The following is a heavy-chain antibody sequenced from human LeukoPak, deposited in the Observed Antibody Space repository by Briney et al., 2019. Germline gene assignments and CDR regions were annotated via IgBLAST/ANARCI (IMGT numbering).Heavy chain of an antibody. CDR2: INPNSGGT. J-gene: IGHJ4*02. D-gene: IGHD6-19*01. CDR1: GYTFTGYY. CDR3: AKIGDSGWFPEY. V-gene: IGHV1-2*02. Sequence: ASVKVSCKASGYTFTGYYMHWVRQAPGQGLEWMGWINPNSGGTNSAQKFQGRVTITRDTSISTAYMELSSLKSDDTAVYYCAKIGDSGWFPEYWGQGTLVTVSS.